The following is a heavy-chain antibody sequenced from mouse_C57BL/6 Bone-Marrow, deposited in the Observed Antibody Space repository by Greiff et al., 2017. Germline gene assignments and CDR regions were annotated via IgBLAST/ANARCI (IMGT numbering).Heavy chain of an antibody. J-gene: IGHJ2*01. Sequence: QVQLQQSGAELAKPGASVKLSCKASGYTFTSYWMHWVKQRPGQGLEWIGYINPSSGYTKYNQKFKDKATLTADKSSSTAYMQLSSLTYEDSAVYYCARGYLGLRYYFDYWGQGTTLTVSS. V-gene: IGHV1-7*01. D-gene: IGHD1-1*01. CDR2: INPSSGYT. CDR3: ARGYLGLRYYFDY. CDR1: GYTFTSYW.